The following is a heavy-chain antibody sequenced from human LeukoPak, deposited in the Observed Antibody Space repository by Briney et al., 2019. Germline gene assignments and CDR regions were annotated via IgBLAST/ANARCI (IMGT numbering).Heavy chain of an antibody. CDR1: GYTFTSYQ. J-gene: IGHJ4*02. V-gene: IGHV1-46*01. CDR3: ARGPYIVVVPAAMLLPDY. Sequence: ASVKVSCKASGYTFTSYQMNWVRQAPGQGLEWMGIINPSGGSTSYAQKFQGRVTMTRDTSTSTVYMELSSLRSEDTAVYYCARGPYIVVVPAAMLLPDYWGQGTLVTVSS. CDR2: INPSGGST. D-gene: IGHD2-2*01.